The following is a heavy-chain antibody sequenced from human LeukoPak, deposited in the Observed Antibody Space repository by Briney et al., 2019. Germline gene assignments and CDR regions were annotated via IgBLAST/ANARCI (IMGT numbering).Heavy chain of an antibody. D-gene: IGHD1-26*01. Sequence: SETLSLTCTVSGGSISSGDYYWSWIRQPPGKGLEWIGYIYYSGSTYYNPSLKSRVAISVDTSKNQFSLKLSSVTAADTAVYYCARVIVGAITDAFDIWGQGTMVTVSS. CDR3: ARVIVGAITDAFDI. J-gene: IGHJ3*02. CDR2: IYYSGST. CDR1: GGSISSGDYY. V-gene: IGHV4-30-4*01.